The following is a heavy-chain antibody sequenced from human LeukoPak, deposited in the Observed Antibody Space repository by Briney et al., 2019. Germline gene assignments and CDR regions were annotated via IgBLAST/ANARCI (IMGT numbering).Heavy chain of an antibody. CDR2: IGIDSGNT. D-gene: IGHD5-24*01. CDR1: GFMLCDYS. CDR3: ARDYKYAFDN. J-gene: IGHJ4*02. V-gene: IGHV3-48*01. Sequence: SGGSVRLSCAASGFMLCDYSMNWVRHPTGKGLEWISYIGIDSGNTNYADSVKGRFTISGHKAKNSLYLQMNSLRVKDTAVYYWARDYKYAFDNWGQGTLVTVSS.